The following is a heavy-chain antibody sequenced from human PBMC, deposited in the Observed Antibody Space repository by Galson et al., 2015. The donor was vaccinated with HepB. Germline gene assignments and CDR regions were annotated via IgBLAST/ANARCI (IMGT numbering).Heavy chain of an antibody. D-gene: IGHD2-2*01. CDR2: INPNSGGT. Sequence: SVKVSCKASGYTFTGYYMHWVRQAPGQGLEWMGRINPNSGGTNYAQKFQGRVTMTRDTSISTAYMELSRLRSDDTVVYYCARARPYCSSTSCYDYFDYWGQGTLVTVSS. CDR1: GYTFTGYY. J-gene: IGHJ4*02. CDR3: ARARPYCSSTSCYDYFDY. V-gene: IGHV1-2*05.